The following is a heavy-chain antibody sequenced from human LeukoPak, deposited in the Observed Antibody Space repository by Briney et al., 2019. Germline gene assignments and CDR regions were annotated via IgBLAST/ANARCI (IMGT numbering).Heavy chain of an antibody. CDR3: ARDREDIVVVVAATSSDNWFDP. CDR2: ISSSGSTI. D-gene: IGHD2-15*01. Sequence: PGGSLRLSCAASGFTFSSYGMSWIRQAPGKGLEWVSYISSSGSTIYYADSVKGRFTISRDNAKNSLYLQMNSLRAEDTAVYYCARDREDIVVVVAATSSDNWFDPWGQGTLVTVSS. V-gene: IGHV3-48*04. J-gene: IGHJ5*02. CDR1: GFTFSSYG.